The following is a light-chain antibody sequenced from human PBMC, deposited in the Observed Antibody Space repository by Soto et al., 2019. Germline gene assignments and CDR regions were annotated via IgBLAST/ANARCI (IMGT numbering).Light chain of an antibody. CDR1: SSDIGSNNY. V-gene: IGLV2-14*01. Sequence: QSALTQPASVSGSPGQSITISCTGTSSDIGSNNYVSWFQQCPGKAPTLIIYEVSNRPSGVSNHFSGSKSGNTASLTISGLLPEDEAEYYCSSYTTTTRLFGGGTKLTVL. CDR2: EVS. J-gene: IGLJ3*02. CDR3: SSYTTTTRL.